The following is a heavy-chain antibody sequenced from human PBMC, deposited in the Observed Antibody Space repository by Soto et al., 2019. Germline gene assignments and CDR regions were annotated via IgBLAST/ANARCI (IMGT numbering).Heavy chain of an antibody. D-gene: IGHD3-10*01. CDR2: MNPNSGNT. J-gene: IGHJ4*02. CDR3: ARGQRGVRGVRGWYYLDY. CDR1: GYTFTSYD. Sequence: QEQLVQSGAEVKKPGASVKVSCKASGYTFTSYDINWVRQATGQGLEWMGWMNPNSGNTGYAQKFQGRVTMTRNTSISTAYMELSSLRSEDTAVSSCARGQRGVRGVRGWYYLDYWGQGTLVTVSS. V-gene: IGHV1-8*01.